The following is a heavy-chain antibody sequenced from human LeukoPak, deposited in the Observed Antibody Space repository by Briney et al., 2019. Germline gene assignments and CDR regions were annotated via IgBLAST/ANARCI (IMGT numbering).Heavy chain of an antibody. CDR3: ARLMGSYLDY. D-gene: IGHD3-10*01. V-gene: IGHV3-33*01. CDR1: GFTFSSNG. CDR2: IWYGGSKT. J-gene: IGHJ4*02. Sequence: PGRSLRLSCAASGFTFSSNGMHWVRQAPGKGLEWVALIWYGGSKTYCADSVKGRFTISRDNSKNTLSLQMNSLRAEDTAVYYCARLMGSYLDYWGQGTLVTVSS.